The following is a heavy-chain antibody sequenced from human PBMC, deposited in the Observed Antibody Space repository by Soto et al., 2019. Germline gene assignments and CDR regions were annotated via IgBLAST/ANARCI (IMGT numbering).Heavy chain of an antibody. CDR2: ISGSGGST. CDR3: AKGYRGSSGWSEYFQH. J-gene: IGHJ1*01. Sequence: EVQLLESGGGLVQPGGSLRLSCAASGFTFSSYAMSWVRQAPGKGLEWVSAISGSGGSTYYADSVKGRFTISRDKSQNTLYLQMNSLRAEDTAVYYCAKGYRGSSGWSEYFQHWGQRTLVTVSS. D-gene: IGHD6-19*01. V-gene: IGHV3-23*01. CDR1: GFTFSSYA.